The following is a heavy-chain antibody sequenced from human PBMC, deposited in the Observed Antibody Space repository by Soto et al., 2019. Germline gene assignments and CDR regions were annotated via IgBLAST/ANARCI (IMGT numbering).Heavy chain of an antibody. CDR2: ILNDGSAE. Sequence: PGGSLRLSCAASGFTFTSYGMHWVRQAPGKGLEWMALILNDGSAEYYADSVKGRFTISRDNSKNTIYLQMNSLRAEDTAVYYCARSRDGYSFYFYYGMDGWGQGTTVTVS. D-gene: IGHD4-4*01. J-gene: IGHJ6*02. CDR1: GFTFTSYG. V-gene: IGHV3-30*03. CDR3: ARSRDGYSFYFYYGMDG.